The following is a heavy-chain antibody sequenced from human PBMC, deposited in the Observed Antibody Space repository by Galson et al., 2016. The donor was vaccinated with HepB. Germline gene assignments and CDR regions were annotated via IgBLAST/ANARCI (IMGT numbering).Heavy chain of an antibody. CDR2: IGHDGRNQ. V-gene: IGHV3-33*01. D-gene: IGHD5-24*01. CDR1: GFTFSSYA. Sequence: SLRLSCAASGFTFSSYAMHWVRQAPGKGLEWVAAIGHDGRNQYYPDSVEGRFSISRDNYKNTLYLQMNSLRAEDTAVYYCARDRVIEVWLQMCDYWGQGTLVTVSS. J-gene: IGHJ4*02. CDR3: ARDRVIEVWLQMCDY.